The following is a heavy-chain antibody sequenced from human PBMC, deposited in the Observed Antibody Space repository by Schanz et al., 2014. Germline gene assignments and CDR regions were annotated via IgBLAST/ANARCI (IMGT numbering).Heavy chain of an antibody. CDR3: AGAVATIRADSFDI. Sequence: VHLVESGGGVVQPGRSLRLSCTGSRFTISRNPIHWVRQAPGKGLEWVSGMSGSGSTADYADSVKGRFTISRDNSRKTLYLQMNSLRADDTAVYYCAGAVATIRADSFDIWGQGTMVAVSS. V-gene: IGHV3-23*04. D-gene: IGHD5-12*01. CDR2: MSGSGSTA. CDR1: RFTISRNP. J-gene: IGHJ3*02.